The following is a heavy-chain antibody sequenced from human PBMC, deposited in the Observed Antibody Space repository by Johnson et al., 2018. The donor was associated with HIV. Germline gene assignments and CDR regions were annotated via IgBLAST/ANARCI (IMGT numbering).Heavy chain of an antibody. CDR1: GFTFSSYW. D-gene: IGHD1-26*01. Sequence: VQLVESGGGLVQPGRSLRLSCTTSGFTFSSYWMTWVRQAPGKGLEWVANINQAGSEKYSVDSVKGRCTISRDNDKNSLYLQMSSLRAEDTALYYCARRHSGSLSFDVWGQGTMVTVSS. CDR2: INQAGSEK. CDR3: ARRHSGSLSFDV. J-gene: IGHJ3*01. V-gene: IGHV3-7*03.